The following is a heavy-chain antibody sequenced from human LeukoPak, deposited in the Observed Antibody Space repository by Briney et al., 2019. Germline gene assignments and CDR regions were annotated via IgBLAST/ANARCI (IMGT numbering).Heavy chain of an antibody. CDR3: AKDQIATVEPYYFDY. V-gene: IGHV3-7*03. J-gene: IGHJ4*02. CDR2: IRQDGREK. Sequence: PGGSLRLSCVASGFIFSSYWMSWVRQAPGKGLEWVANIRQDGREKYHVDSVKGRFTISRDNSKNTLYLQMNSLRAEDTAVYYCAKDQIATVEPYYFDYWGQGTLVTVSS. CDR1: GFIFSSYW. D-gene: IGHD4-23*01.